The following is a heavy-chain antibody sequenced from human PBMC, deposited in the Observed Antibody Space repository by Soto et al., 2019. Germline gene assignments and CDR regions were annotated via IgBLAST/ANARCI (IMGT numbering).Heavy chain of an antibody. D-gene: IGHD2-2*01. Sequence: QVQLVQSGAEVKKPGSSVKVSCKASGGTFSRYSITWVRQAPGHGLEWIGRIIPIFGIASYAQKFQGRVTITADESTSTAYKEVSSRRSDDTAGYYCAREDRDRETGLVPSAIDGMDVWGQGITVTVSS. CDR3: AREDRDRETGLVPSAIDGMDV. CDR2: IIPIFGIA. V-gene: IGHV1-69*08. CDR1: GGTFSRYS. J-gene: IGHJ6*01.